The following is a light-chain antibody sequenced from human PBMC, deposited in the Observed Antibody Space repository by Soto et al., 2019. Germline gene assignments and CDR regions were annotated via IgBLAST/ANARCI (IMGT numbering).Light chain of an antibody. CDR2: EGS. V-gene: IGLV2-23*01. CDR3: CSYADGSSYV. CDR1: SSDLGSRNL. Sequence: QSVLPQPASLYGSPGQSITISCTGTSSDLGSRNLVSWYQQHPGKAPKLIIYEGSKRPSGVSNRFSGTKSGNTASLTISGLQAEDEADYYCCSYADGSSYVFGTGTKVTVL. J-gene: IGLJ1*01.